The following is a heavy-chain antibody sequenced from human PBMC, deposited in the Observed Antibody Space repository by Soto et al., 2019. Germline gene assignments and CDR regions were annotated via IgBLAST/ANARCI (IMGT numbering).Heavy chain of an antibody. Sequence: GASLKISCKGSEYSFTKYWIVWVRQVPGQGLEWMGIIYPDDSDTRYSPSFQGQVTISADKSMPTAYLQWSSLNDSDTARYYCARPFDFCSGSGTSFYGVEVRGQRTTVIVSS. J-gene: IGHJ6*02. CDR1: EYSFTKYW. CDR3: ARPFDFCSGSGTSFYGVEV. D-gene: IGHD6-25*01. CDR2: IYPDDSDT. V-gene: IGHV5-51*01.